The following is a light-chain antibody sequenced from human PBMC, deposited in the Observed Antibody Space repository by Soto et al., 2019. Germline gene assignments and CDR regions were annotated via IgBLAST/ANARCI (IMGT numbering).Light chain of an antibody. CDR2: DVT. J-gene: IGLJ2*01. CDR3: RSFTSGSAPVV. Sequence: QSALTQPASVSGSPVQSITISCTGTSSDIGAYNSVSWYQQLPGKAPKLYIYDVTTRPSGISSRFSGSTSGNTASLTISGLQAEDEDVYYCRSFTSGSAPVVFGGGTKLTVL. CDR1: SSDIGAYNS. V-gene: IGLV2-14*01.